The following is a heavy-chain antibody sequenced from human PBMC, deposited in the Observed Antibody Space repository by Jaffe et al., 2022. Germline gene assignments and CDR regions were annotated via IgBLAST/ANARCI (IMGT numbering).Heavy chain of an antibody. V-gene: IGHV3-30*02. CDR2: IRYDGSNK. CDR1: GFTFSSYG. J-gene: IGHJ4*02. Sequence: QVQLVESGGGVVQPGGSLRLSCAASGFTFSSYGMHWVRQAPGKGLEWVAFIRYDGSNKYYADSVKGRFTISRDNSKNTLYLQMNSLRAEDTAVYYCAKDFGYGSGSYYSVWGQGTLVTVSS. D-gene: IGHD3-10*01. CDR3: AKDFGYGSGSYYSV.